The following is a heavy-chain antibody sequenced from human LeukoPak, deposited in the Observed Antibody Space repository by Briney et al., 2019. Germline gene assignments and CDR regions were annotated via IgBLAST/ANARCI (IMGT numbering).Heavy chain of an antibody. CDR1: DYTFTTYG. Sequence: ASVKVSFRASDYTFTTYGISWVRQAPGQGLEWMGWISTYNGKTNYAQKFQGRVTMTRDTSISTAYMELSRLRSDDTAVYYCARGYPLSTTAAGTYFQHWGQGTLVTVSS. J-gene: IGHJ1*01. V-gene: IGHV1-18*01. D-gene: IGHD6-13*01. CDR2: ISTYNGKT. CDR3: ARGYPLSTTAAGTYFQH.